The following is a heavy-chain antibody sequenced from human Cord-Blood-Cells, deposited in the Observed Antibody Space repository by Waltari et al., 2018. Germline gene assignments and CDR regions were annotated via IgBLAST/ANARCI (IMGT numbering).Heavy chain of an antibody. CDR3: ASGLYERVEYYFDY. Sequence: QVQLVQSGAEVKKPGSSVKVYCKASGGTFSSSAISWVRQAPGQVLEWMGGIIPIFGTANYAQKFQGRVTITADKSTSTAYMELSSMRSEDTAVYYCASGLYERVEYYFDYWGQGTLVTVSS. J-gene: IGHJ4*02. D-gene: IGHD2-8*01. V-gene: IGHV1-69*06. CDR2: IIPIFGTA. CDR1: GGTFSSSA.